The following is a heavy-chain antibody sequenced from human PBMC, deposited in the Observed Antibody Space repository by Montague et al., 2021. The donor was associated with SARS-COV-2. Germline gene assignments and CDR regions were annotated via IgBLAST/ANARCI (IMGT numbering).Heavy chain of an antibody. CDR3: ARPSMVSRNCYYYGIDV. D-gene: IGHD2-21*01. CDR1: GGSINSFY. CDR2: IYHSGTT. Sequence: SETLSLTCIVSGGSINSFYWSWIRQPPGKGLEWIGYIYHSGTTHYSPSLKSRVAISLDTSKNQFSPTLNSVTAADTAVYYCARPSMVSRNCYYYGIDVWGQGTTVTVSS. V-gene: IGHV4-59*01. J-gene: IGHJ6*02.